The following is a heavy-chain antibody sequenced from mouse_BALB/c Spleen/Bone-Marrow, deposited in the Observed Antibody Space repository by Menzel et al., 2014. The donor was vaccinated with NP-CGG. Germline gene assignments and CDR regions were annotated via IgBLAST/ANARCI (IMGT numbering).Heavy chain of an antibody. CDR3: ARSGYYGSSYFDY. CDR1: GYSFTGYF. Sequence: EVMLVESGPELVKPGASVKISCKASGYSFTGYFMNWVMQSHGKSLEWIGRINPYNGDTFYNQKFKGKATLTVDKSSSTAHMELRSLASEDSAVHYCARSGYYGSSYFDYWGQGTTLTVSS. V-gene: IGHV1-20*02. CDR2: INPYNGDT. D-gene: IGHD1-1*01. J-gene: IGHJ2*01.